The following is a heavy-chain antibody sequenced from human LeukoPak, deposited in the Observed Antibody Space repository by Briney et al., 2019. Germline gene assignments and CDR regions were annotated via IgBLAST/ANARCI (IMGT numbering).Heavy chain of an antibody. Sequence: SETLSLTCSVSGGSVSSSSDYWDWIRQPPGKGLEWIGTIHYTGRTYYNPSLKSRVTMSVDTSKNQFSLKLSSVTATDTAVYYCARPHGSGYYYYYMDVWGKGTTVIVSS. CDR3: ARPHGSGYYYYYMDV. CDR1: GGSVSSSSDY. D-gene: IGHD3-10*01. J-gene: IGHJ6*03. V-gene: IGHV4-39*01. CDR2: IHYTGRT.